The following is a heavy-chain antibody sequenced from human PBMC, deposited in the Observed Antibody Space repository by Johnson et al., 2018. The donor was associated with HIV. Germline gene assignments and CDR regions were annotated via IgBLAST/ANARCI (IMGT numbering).Heavy chain of an antibody. Sequence: QVQLVESGGGLIQPGRSLRLSCAASGFTFSTYAMHWVRQAPGKGLEWVAVISYDGSNKYYADSVKGRFTISRDNSKTTLYLQMNSLRAGDTAVYYCARESLQAWGKAFDIWGQGTMVTVSS. CDR1: GFTFSTYA. J-gene: IGHJ3*02. V-gene: IGHV3-30*14. CDR3: ARESLQAWGKAFDI. CDR2: ISYDGSNK. D-gene: IGHD3-16*01.